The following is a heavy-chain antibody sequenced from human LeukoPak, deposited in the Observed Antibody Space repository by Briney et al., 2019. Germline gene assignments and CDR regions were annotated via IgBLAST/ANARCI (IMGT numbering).Heavy chain of an antibody. J-gene: IGHJ4*02. Sequence: SETLSLTCAVYGGSFSGYYWSWIRQPPGKGLEWIGEINHSGSTNYNPSLKSRVTISVDTSKNQSSLKLSSVTAADTAVYYCALTAVAGDKIFDYWGQGTLVTVSS. V-gene: IGHV4-34*01. CDR3: ALTAVAGDKIFDY. CDR2: INHSGST. CDR1: GGSFSGYY. D-gene: IGHD6-19*01.